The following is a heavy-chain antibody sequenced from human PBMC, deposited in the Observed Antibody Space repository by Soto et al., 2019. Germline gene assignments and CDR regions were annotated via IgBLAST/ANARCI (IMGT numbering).Heavy chain of an antibody. Sequence: GASVKVSCKASGYTLTSYDMHAVRQAPGQGLEWMGWFDAEDGKTIYAQKFQGRVTMTEDTSTDTAYMELSSLRSEDTAVYYCATSLYAAIFDYWVQGTLVTGSS. V-gene: IGHV1-24*01. J-gene: IGHJ4*02. CDR3: ATSLYAAIFDY. D-gene: IGHD4-17*01. CDR1: GYTLTSYD. CDR2: FDAEDGKT.